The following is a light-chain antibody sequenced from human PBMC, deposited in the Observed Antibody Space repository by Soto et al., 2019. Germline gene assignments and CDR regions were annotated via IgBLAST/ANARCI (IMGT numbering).Light chain of an antibody. CDR3: QQYGSSPRT. J-gene: IGKJ1*01. CDR2: GAS. CDR1: QSVSSSY. Sequence: EIVLTQSPGTLSLSPGGRATLSCRASQSVSSSYLAWYQQKPGQAPRLLIYGASSRATGIPDRFSGSGSGTDFTLTISRLEPEDFALYYCQQYGSSPRTFGQGTKVDIK. V-gene: IGKV3-20*01.